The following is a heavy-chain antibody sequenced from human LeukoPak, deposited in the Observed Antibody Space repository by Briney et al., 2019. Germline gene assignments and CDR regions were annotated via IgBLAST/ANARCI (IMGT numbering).Heavy chain of an antibody. CDR3: ARAEYYYDSSGYYYPDAFDI. Sequence: GGSLRLSCAASGFTFSSYSMNWARQAPGKGLEWVSSISSSSSYIYYADSVKGRFTISRDNAKNSLYLQMNSLRAEDTAVYYCARAEYYYDSSGYYYPDAFDIWGQGTMVTVSS. V-gene: IGHV3-21*01. J-gene: IGHJ3*02. CDR2: ISSSSSYI. D-gene: IGHD3-22*01. CDR1: GFTFSSYS.